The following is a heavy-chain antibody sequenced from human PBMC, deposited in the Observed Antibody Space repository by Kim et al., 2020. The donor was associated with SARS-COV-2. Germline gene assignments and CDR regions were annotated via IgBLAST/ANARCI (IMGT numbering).Heavy chain of an antibody. D-gene: IGHD6-19*01. CDR1: GFTFSSHR. V-gene: IGHV3-74*01. CDR3: ARRQFTCGWYYFAY. Sequence: GGSLRLSCAASGFTFSSHRMHWVRQAPGKGLVWVSRINSDGTTTSYGDSVKGRFTISRDNAKNTLYLQMNSLRAEDTAVYYCARRQFTCGWYYFAYCGQG. CDR2: INSDGTTT. J-gene: IGHJ4*02.